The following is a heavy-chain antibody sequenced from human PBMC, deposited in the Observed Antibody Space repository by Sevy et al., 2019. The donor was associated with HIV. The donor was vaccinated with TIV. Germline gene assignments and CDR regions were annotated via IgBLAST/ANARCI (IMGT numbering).Heavy chain of an antibody. CDR2: ISWNSGSI. V-gene: IGHV3-9*01. J-gene: IGHJ3*02. CDR1: GFTFDDYT. CDR3: TREGFEEAFDI. Sequence: GGSLRVSCAASGFTFDDYTLHWVRQAPGKGLEWVSGISWNSGSIGYADSVKGRFTISRDNAKNSLYLQMNSLRAEDTALYCCTREGFEEAFDIWGQGTMVTVSS. D-gene: IGHD3-10*01.